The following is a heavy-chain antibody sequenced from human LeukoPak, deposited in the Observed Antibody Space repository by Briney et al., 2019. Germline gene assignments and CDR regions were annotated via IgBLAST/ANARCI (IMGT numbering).Heavy chain of an antibody. CDR3: ATRLLRYFDWLLEGSLDAFDI. CDR1: GFTVNNNY. Sequence: GGSLRLSCAASGFTVNNNYMSWVRQAPGKGLEWVSSISSSSSYIYYADSVKGRFTISRDNAKNSLYLQMNSLRAEDTAVYYCATRLLRYFDWLLEGSLDAFDIWGKGTMVTVSS. V-gene: IGHV3-21*01. J-gene: IGHJ3*02. CDR2: ISSSSSYI. D-gene: IGHD3-9*01.